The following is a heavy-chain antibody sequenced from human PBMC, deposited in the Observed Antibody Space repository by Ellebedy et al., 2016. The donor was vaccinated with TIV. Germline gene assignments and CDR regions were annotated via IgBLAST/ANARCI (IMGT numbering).Heavy chain of an antibody. D-gene: IGHD6-13*01. CDR2: INPSGGST. CDR1: GYTFT. V-gene: IGHV1-46*01. J-gene: IGHJ6*02. CDR3: ARDDPIATAGLYGMDV. Sequence: AASVKVSCKASGYTFTMHWVRQAPGPGLEWMGIINPSGGSTNYAQKFQGRVTMTRDTSTSTVYMELSSLRSEDTAVYYCARDDPIATAGLYGMDVWGQGTTVTVSS.